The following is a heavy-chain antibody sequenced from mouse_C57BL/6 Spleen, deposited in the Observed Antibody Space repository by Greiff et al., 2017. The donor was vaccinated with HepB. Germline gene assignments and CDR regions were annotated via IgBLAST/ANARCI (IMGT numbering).Heavy chain of an antibody. D-gene: IGHD2-4*01. Sequence: DVMLVESGGDLVKPGGSLKLSCAASGFTFSSYGMSWVRQTPDKRLEWVATISSGGSYTYYPDSVKGRFTISRDNAKNTLYLQMSSLKSEDTAMYYCATQADYDYDEGFAYWGQGTLVTVSA. J-gene: IGHJ3*01. CDR2: ISSGGSYT. V-gene: IGHV5-6*02. CDR3: ATQADYDYDEGFAY. CDR1: GFTFSSYG.